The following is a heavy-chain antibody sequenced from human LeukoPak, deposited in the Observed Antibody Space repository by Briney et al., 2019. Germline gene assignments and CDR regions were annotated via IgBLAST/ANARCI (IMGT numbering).Heavy chain of an antibody. D-gene: IGHD6-19*01. V-gene: IGHV4-34*01. CDR3: ARVRLWLASFDY. Sequence: SETLSLTCAAYGGSFSGYYWSWIRQPPGKGLEWIGEINHSGSTNYNPSLKSRVTISVDTSKNQLSLKVRSVTAADTAVYYCARVRLWLASFDYWGQGTLVTVSS. CDR1: GGSFSGYY. CDR2: INHSGST. J-gene: IGHJ4*02.